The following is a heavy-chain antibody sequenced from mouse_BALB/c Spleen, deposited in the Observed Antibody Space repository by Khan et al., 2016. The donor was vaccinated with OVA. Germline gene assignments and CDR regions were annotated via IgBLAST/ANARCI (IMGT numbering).Heavy chain of an antibody. D-gene: IGHD1-1*01. Sequence: DLVKPGASVRLSCKASGYTFTSYWINWIKQRPGQGLEWIGRISPGSGTPYYNEMFKGKATLTVDTSSSTAYIQLSSLSSEDSAVYFVAIENYYGSSHYAIDYWGQGTSVTVSS. CDR3: AIENYYGSSHYAIDY. V-gene: IGHV1S41*01. CDR1: GYTFTSYW. J-gene: IGHJ4*01. CDR2: ISPGSGTP.